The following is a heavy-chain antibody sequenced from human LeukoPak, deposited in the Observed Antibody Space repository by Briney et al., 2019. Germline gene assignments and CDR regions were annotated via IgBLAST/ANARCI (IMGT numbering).Heavy chain of an antibody. D-gene: IGHD3-22*01. CDR2: ISGSGGST. CDR1: GFTFSSYA. Sequence: GGSLRLSCAASGFTFSSYAMSWVRQAPGKGLEWVSAISGSGGSTYYADSVKGRFTISRDNFKNTLYLQMNSLRAEDTAVYYCVRHSSGYYYPFDYWGQGTLVTVPS. CDR3: VRHSSGYYYPFDY. J-gene: IGHJ4*02. V-gene: IGHV3-23*01.